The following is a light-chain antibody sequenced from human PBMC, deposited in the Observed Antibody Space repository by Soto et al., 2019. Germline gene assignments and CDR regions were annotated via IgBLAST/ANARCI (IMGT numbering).Light chain of an antibody. CDR1: QSVSSSF. CDR3: QQRSNWWT. V-gene: IGKV3D-20*02. CDR2: GAS. J-gene: IGKJ1*01. Sequence: EIMLTQSPGTLSLSPGERATLSCRASQSVSSSFLAWYQQKPGQAPRLLIYGASSRATGIPDRFSGSGSGTDFTLTISSLEPEDFAVYYCQQRSNWWTFGQGTKVEIK.